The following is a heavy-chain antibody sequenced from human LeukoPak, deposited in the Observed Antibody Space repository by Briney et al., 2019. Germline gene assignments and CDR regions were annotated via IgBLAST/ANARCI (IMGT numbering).Heavy chain of an antibody. V-gene: IGHV1-18*01. CDR2: ISAYNGNT. J-gene: IGHJ4*02. CDR3: ARWAGVVGAPGYY. D-gene: IGHD1-26*01. CDR1: GYTFTSYG. Sequence: GASVKVSCKASGYTFTSYGISWVRQAPGQGLEWMGWISAYNGNTNYAQKLQGRVTMTTDTSTSTADMELRSLRSDDTAVYYCARWAGVVGAPGYYWGQRTLVTVSS.